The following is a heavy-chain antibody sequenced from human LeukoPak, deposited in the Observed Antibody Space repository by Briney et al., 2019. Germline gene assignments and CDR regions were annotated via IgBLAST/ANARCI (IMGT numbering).Heavy chain of an antibody. V-gene: IGHV3-30*18. Sequence: GGSLRLSCAASGFTFNTYGMHWVRQAPGKGLEWVAVISYDGSKKYYADSVKGRFTISRDNSKNTVYLQVNSLRAEDTAVYYCANNRPRGSGTYYYYGMDVWGQGTTVTVSS. CDR3: ANNRPRGSGTYYYYGMDV. CDR1: GFTFNTYG. CDR2: ISYDGSKK. J-gene: IGHJ6*02. D-gene: IGHD3-10*01.